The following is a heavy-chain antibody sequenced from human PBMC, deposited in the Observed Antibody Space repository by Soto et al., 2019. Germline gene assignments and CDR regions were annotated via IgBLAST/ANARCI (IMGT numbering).Heavy chain of an antibody. D-gene: IGHD6-19*01. CDR1: GFTFSSYA. CDR2: ISGNGSST. Sequence: GGSLRLSCAASGFTFSSYAMSWVRQAPGKGLEWVSAISGNGSSTSYADSVKGRFTISRDNSKNTLYLQMNSLRAEDTAIYYCARRGAVAGLHYWGQGTLVTVSS. J-gene: IGHJ4*02. V-gene: IGHV3-23*01. CDR3: ARRGAVAGLHY.